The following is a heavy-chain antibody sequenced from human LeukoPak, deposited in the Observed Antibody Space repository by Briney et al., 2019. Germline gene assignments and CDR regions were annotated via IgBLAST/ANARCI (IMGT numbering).Heavy chain of an antibody. Sequence: SVKVSCKASGYTFSGYGISWVRQAPGQGLEWVGGIIPIFGTANYAQKFQGRVTIIADESTSTAYMELSSLRSEDTAVYYCARDDSVTRNWFDPWGQGTLVTVSS. J-gene: IGHJ5*02. CDR3: ARDDSVTRNWFDP. CDR1: GYTFSGYG. D-gene: IGHD4-11*01. CDR2: IIPIFGTA. V-gene: IGHV1-69*13.